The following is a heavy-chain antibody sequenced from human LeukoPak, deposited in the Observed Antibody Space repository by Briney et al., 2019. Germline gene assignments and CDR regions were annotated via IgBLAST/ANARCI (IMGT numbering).Heavy chain of an antibody. J-gene: IGHJ4*02. V-gene: IGHV4-34*01. D-gene: IGHD2/OR15-2a*01. CDR1: GGSFSGYY. CDR3: ARGFYYFDY. CDR2: INHSGST. Sequence: KPSETLSLTCAVYGGSFSGYYWSWIRQPPGKGLEWIGEINHSGSTNYNPSLKSRVTISVDTSKNQFSLKLSSVTAADTAVYYCARGFYYFDYWGQGTLVTVSS.